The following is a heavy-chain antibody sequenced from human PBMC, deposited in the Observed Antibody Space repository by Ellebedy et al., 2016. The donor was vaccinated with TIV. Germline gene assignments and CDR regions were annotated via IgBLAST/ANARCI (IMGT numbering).Heavy chain of an antibody. D-gene: IGHD6-13*01. Sequence: GESLKISCAASGFTVSSNYMSWVRQAPGKGLEWVSVIYSGGSTYYADSVKGRFTISRDNSKNTLYLQMNSLRAEDTAVYYCANDGRGFLKDPKSSSWPRVGDYWGQGTLVTVSS. CDR1: GFTVSSNY. J-gene: IGHJ4*02. CDR2: IYSGGST. V-gene: IGHV3-53*01. CDR3: ANDGRGFLKDPKSSSWPRVGDY.